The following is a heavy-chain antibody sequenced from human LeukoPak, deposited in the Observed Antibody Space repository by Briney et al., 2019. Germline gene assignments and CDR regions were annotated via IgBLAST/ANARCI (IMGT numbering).Heavy chain of an antibody. CDR1: GFTFSSYS. CDR2: ISSSSSYI. J-gene: IGHJ6*02. D-gene: IGHD3-10*01. CDR3: ARDDVITMVRGVIITQHRYYYGMDV. V-gene: IGHV3-21*01. Sequence: PGRSLRLSCAASGFTFSSYSMNWVRQAPGKGLEWVSSISSSSSYIYYADSVKGRFTISRDNAKNSLYLQMNSLRAEDTAVYYCARDDVITMVRGVIITQHRYYYGMDVWGQGTTVTVSS.